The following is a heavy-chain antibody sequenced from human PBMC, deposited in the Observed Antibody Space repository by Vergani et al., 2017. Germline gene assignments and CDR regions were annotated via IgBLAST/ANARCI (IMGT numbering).Heavy chain of an antibody. D-gene: IGHD2-2*01. CDR3: ARYCSSTSCYASHYYYGMDV. CDR2: IIPILGIA. V-gene: IGHV1-69*02. J-gene: IGHJ6*02. CDR1: GGTFSSYT. Sequence: QVQLVQSGAEVQKPGSSVKVSCKASGGTFSSYTISWARQAPGQGLEWMGRIIPILGIANYAQKFQGRVTITADKSTSTAYMELSSLRSEDTAVYYCARYCSSTSCYASHYYYGMDVWGQGTTVTVSS.